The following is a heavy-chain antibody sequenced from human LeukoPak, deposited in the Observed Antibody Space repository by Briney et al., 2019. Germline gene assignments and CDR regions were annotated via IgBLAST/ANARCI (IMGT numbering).Heavy chain of an antibody. CDR3: SRDTFGHHDY. CDR1: GYTFSNYW. D-gene: IGHD3-10*01. J-gene: IGHJ4*02. CDR2: INTDGSSS. Sequence: PGGSLRLSCAASGYTFSNYWMHWARQAPGKGLVWVSRINTDGSSSSYADSVKGRFTISRDNAKSTLFLQMNSLRAEDTAVYYCSRDTFGHHDYWGQGTLVTVSS. V-gene: IGHV3-74*01.